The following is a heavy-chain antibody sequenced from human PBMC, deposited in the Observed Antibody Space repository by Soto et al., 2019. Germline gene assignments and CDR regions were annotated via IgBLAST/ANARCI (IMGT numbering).Heavy chain of an antibody. D-gene: IGHD2-15*01. Sequence: QVRLVESGGGVVQPGRSRRLSCVASGFIFSTYGIHWVRQAPGKGLEWVGVISYDGSNKYYADSVKGRFTISRDNSKNTLYLQMNSLRAEDTAVYYCARVGGRRDCSGGSCYYYYGMDVWGQGTTVTVSS. CDR2: ISYDGSNK. CDR1: GFIFSTYG. J-gene: IGHJ6*02. V-gene: IGHV3-30*03. CDR3: ARVGGRRDCSGGSCYYYYGMDV.